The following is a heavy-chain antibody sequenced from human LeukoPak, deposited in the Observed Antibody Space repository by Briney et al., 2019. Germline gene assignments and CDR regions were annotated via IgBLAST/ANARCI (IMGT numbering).Heavy chain of an antibody. D-gene: IGHD6-6*01. CDR3: ASTYSSSSFITYYYGMDV. CDR2: INPSGGST. V-gene: IGHV1-46*01. CDR1: GYTFTSYY. Sequence: GASVKVSFRASGYTFTSYYMHWVRQAPGQGLEWMGIINPSGGSTSYAQKFQGRVTMTRDTSTSTVYMELSSLRSEDTAVYYCASTYSSSSFITYYYGMDVWGQGTTVTVSS. J-gene: IGHJ6*02.